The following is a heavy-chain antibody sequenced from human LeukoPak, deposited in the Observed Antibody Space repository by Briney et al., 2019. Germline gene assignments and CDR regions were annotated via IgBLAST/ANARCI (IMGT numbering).Heavy chain of an antibody. Sequence: SETLSLTCTVSGGSISSYYWSWIRQPPGKGLEWIGYIYYSGSTNYNPSLKSRVTISVDTSKNQFSLELSSVTAADTAVYYCARGRNDILTGYYPVGDDAFDIWGQGTMVTVSS. J-gene: IGHJ3*02. D-gene: IGHD3-9*01. CDR1: GGSISSYY. V-gene: IGHV4-59*01. CDR2: IYYSGST. CDR3: ARGRNDILTGYYPVGDDAFDI.